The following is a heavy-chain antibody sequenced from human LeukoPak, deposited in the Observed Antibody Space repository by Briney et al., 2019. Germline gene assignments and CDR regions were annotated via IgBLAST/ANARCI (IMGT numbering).Heavy chain of an antibody. D-gene: IGHD4-17*01. CDR3: AKGRTRYGDSSDVDY. V-gene: IGHV3-23*01. CDR2: MSGSGATT. CDR1: GFMFSNFG. J-gene: IGHJ4*02. Sequence: GGSLRLSWAASGFMFSNFGMSWVRQAPGKRLEWVWSMSGSGATTHYADSVRRRFTISRDFSKNVLYPQLKSLRGEDTAVYYCAKGRTRYGDSSDVDYWGQGTLVTVSS.